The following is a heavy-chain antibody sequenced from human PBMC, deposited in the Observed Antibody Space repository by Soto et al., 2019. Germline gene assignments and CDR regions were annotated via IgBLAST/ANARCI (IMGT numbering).Heavy chain of an antibody. D-gene: IGHD3-10*01. CDR2: INHSGST. Sequence: SETLSLTCAVYGGSLSGYYWSWIRQPPGKGLEWIGEINHSGSTNYNPSLKSRVTISVDTSKNQFSLKLSSVTAADTAVYYCARARITMVRGVRYGMDVWGQGTTVTVSS. CDR3: ARARITMVRGVRYGMDV. V-gene: IGHV4-34*01. CDR1: GGSLSGYY. J-gene: IGHJ6*02.